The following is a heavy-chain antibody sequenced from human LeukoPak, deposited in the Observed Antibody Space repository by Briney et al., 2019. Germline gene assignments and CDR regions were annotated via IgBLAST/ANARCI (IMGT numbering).Heavy chain of an antibody. CDR3: ASRGGSLDYYGSGSYYSYY. CDR1: GGSFSGYY. V-gene: IGHV4-34*01. D-gene: IGHD3-10*01. CDR2: INHSEST. J-gene: IGHJ4*02. Sequence: SETLSLTCAVYGGSFSGYYWSWIRQPPGKGLEWIGEINHSESTNYNPSLKSRVTISVDTSKNQFSLKLSSVTAADTAVYYCASRGGSLDYYGSGSYYSYYWGQGTLVTVSS.